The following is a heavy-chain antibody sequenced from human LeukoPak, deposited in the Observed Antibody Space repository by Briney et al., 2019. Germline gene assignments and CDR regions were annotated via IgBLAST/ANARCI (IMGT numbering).Heavy chain of an antibody. D-gene: IGHD4-17*01. J-gene: IGHJ4*02. V-gene: IGHV1-69*04. Sequence: SVKVSCKASGGTFSSYAISWVRQAPGQGLEWMGRIIPILGIANYAQKFQGRVTITADKSTSTAYMELSSLRSEDTAVYYCARESYYGDPSNYWGQGTLVTVSS. CDR3: ARESYYGDPSNY. CDR2: IIPILGIA. CDR1: GGTFSSYA.